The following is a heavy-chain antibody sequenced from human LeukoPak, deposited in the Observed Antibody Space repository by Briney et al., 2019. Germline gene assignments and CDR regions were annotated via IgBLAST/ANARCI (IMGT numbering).Heavy chain of an antibody. CDR2: INPSGGST. D-gene: IGHD1-26*01. CDR3: ARVDSSGSYGDAFDI. CDR1: GYTFTSYY. Sequence: ASVKVSCKASGYTFTSYYMHWVRQAPGQGLEWMGIINPSGGSTSYAQKFQGRVTMTTDTSTSTAYMELRSLRSDDTAVYYCARVDSSGSYGDAFDIWGQGTMVTVSS. J-gene: IGHJ3*02. V-gene: IGHV1-46*01.